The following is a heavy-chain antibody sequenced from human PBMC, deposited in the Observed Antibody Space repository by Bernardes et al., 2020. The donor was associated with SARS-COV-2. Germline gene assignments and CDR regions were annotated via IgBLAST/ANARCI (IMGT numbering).Heavy chain of an antibody. CDR1: GGSISSSSYY. V-gene: IGHV4-39*01. Sequence: SEPLSLTCTVSGGSISSSSYYWGWLRQPPGKGLEWIGSIYYSGSTYYNPSLKSRVTISVDTSKNQFSLKLSSVTAADTAVYYCASKEVHCSSTSCYKYYYGMDVWGQGTTVTVSS. CDR3: ASKEVHCSSTSCYKYYYGMDV. CDR2: IYYSGST. D-gene: IGHD2-2*02. J-gene: IGHJ6*02.